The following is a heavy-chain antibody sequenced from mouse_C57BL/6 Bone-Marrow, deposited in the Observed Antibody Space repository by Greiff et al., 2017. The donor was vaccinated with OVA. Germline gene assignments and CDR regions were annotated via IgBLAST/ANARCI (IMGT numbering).Heavy chain of an antibody. V-gene: IGHV1-42*01. CDR2: INPSTGGT. J-gene: IGHJ3*01. CDR1: GYSFTGYY. CDR3: ARGETSPFAY. Sequence: VQLQQSGPELVKPGASVKISCKASGYSFTGYYMNWVKQSPEKSLEWIGEINPSTGGTTYNQKFKAKATLTVDKSSSTAYMQLQSLTSEDSADYYCARGETSPFAYWGQGTLVTVSA. D-gene: IGHD2-13*01.